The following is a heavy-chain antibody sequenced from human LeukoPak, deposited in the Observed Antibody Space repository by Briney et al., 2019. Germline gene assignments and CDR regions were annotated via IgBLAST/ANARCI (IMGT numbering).Heavy chain of an antibody. CDR1: GFTFSNYM. J-gene: IGHJ3*02. D-gene: IGHD2-15*01. CDR3: ADSLHDAFDI. Sequence: TGGSLRLSCAASGFTFSNYMMHWVRQPPGKGLEWIGEIYHSGSTNYNPSLKSRVTISVDKSKNQFSLKLSSVTAADTAVYYCADSLHDAFDIWGQGTMVTVSS. CDR2: IYHSGST. V-gene: IGHV4-4*02.